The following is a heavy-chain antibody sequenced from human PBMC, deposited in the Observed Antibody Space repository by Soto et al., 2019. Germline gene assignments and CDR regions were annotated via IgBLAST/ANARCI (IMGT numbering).Heavy chain of an antibody. J-gene: IGHJ4*02. CDR1: GFTFSSYD. Sequence: EVQLVESGGGLVQPGGSLRLSCAASGFTFSSYDMHWVRQATGKGLEWVSAIGTAGDTYYPGSVKGRFTISRENAKNSLYLQMNSLRAGDTAVYYCARGRYGDSSPFDYWGQGTLVTVSS. CDR3: ARGRYGDSSPFDY. V-gene: IGHV3-13*01. CDR2: IGTAGDT. D-gene: IGHD4-17*01.